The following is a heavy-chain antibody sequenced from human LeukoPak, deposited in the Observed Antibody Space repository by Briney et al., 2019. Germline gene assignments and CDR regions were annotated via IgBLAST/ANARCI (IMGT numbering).Heavy chain of an antibody. Sequence: EALKISCKGSGYSFTTYWIGWGRPMPGKGRGWMGIIYPGDSDTRYSPSFQGQVTISADKSISTAYLQWSSLKASDTAMYYCARSEMATVLSQDYWGQGTLVTVSS. V-gene: IGHV5-51*01. CDR1: GYSFTTYW. D-gene: IGHD5-24*01. J-gene: IGHJ4*02. CDR2: IYPGDSDT. CDR3: ARSEMATVLSQDY.